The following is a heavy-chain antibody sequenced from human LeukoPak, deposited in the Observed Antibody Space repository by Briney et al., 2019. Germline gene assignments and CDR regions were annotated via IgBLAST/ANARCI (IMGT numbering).Heavy chain of an antibody. J-gene: IGHJ4*02. Sequence: PGGSLRLSCAASGFTFSNYAMHWVRQAPGKGLEWVSSINGSGYPTFHADSVKGRFTISRDNSKNTLYLQMNSLRAEDTALYYCLKHIPGTAAADDGDYWGQGTLVTVSS. D-gene: IGHD6-13*01. CDR3: LKHIPGTAAADDGDY. CDR1: GFTFSNYA. V-gene: IGHV3-23*01. CDR2: INGSGYPT.